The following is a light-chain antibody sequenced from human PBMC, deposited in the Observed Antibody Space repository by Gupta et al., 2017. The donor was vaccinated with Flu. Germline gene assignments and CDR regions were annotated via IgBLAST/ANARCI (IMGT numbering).Light chain of an antibody. CDR3: QSYDSSNWV. V-gene: IGLV6-57*03. CDR2: EDN. Sequence: NFMLPPPHSVSESPGNTVTISCTRSSGSIASNYVQWYQQRPGSAPTTVIYEDNQRPSGVPDRFSGSIDSSSNSASLTISGLKTEDEADYYCQSYDSSNWVFGGGTKLTVL. CDR1: SGSIASNY. J-gene: IGLJ3*02.